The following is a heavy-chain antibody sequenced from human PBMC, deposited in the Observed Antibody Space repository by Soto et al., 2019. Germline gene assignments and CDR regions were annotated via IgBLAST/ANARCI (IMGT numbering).Heavy chain of an antibody. V-gene: IGHV4-4*02. CDR2: IYHSGDT. CDR1: GGFISSLYW. Sequence: QVQLEESGPGLVKPSGTLSLTCAVSGGFISSLYWWSWVRQSPGKGLESIGEIYHSGDTKYNPSLRSRVTISVDKSKNQFSLKLSSVTAADTAVYYCARQLYGDYHYFDYWGQGTLVTVSS. J-gene: IGHJ4*02. D-gene: IGHD4-17*01. CDR3: ARQLYGDYHYFDY.